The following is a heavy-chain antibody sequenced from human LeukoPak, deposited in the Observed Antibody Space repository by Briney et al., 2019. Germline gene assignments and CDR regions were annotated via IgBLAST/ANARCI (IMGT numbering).Heavy chain of an antibody. Sequence: PGGSLRLPCAASGFTFSSYGMSWVRQAPGKGLEWVSSIGAGAGNTYFADSVKGRFTISRDNSENTLYLQMNSLRAEDTALYYCAKDICTTTNCIFYFDSWGQGILVTVSS. CDR2: IGAGAGNT. J-gene: IGHJ4*02. CDR1: GFTFSSYG. V-gene: IGHV3-23*01. CDR3: AKDICTTTNCIFYFDS. D-gene: IGHD2-2*01.